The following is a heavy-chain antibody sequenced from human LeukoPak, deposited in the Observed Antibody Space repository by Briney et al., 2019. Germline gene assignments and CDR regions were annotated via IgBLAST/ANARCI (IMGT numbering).Heavy chain of an antibody. V-gene: IGHV4-4*07. J-gene: IGHJ3*02. CDR2: IYTSGRT. CDR3: ARGGYCGGDCLLGDDAFDI. CDR1: GGSISSYY. D-gene: IGHD2-21*01. Sequence: SETLSLTCTVSGGSISSYYWSWIRQPAGKGLEWIGRIYTSGRTNYNPSLKSRVTMSVDTSKNQFSLKLSSVTAADTAVYYCARGGYCGGDCLLGDDAFDIWGQGTMVTVSS.